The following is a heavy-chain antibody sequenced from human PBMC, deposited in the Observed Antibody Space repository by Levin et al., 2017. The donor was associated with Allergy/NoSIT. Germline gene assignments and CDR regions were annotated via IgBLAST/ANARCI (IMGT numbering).Heavy chain of an antibody. D-gene: IGHD6-19*01. J-gene: IGHJ6*02. CDR2: MNPNSGNT. CDR3: ARGQSSGWRNDYYYGMDV. CDR1: GYTFTSYD. Sequence: ASVKVSCKASGYTFTSYDINWVRQATGQGLEWMGWMNPNSGNTGYAQKFQGRVTMTRNTSISTAYMELSSLRSEDTAVYYCARGQSSGWRNDYYYGMDVWGQGTTVTVSS. V-gene: IGHV1-8*01.